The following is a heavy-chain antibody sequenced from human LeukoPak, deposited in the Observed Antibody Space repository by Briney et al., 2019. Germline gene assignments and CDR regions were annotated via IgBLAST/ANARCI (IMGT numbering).Heavy chain of an antibody. J-gene: IGHJ3*02. CDR2: IYYSGST. D-gene: IGHD4-17*01. Sequence: PSQTLSLTCAVSGGSISSGDYYWSWIRQPPGKGLEWIGYIYYSGSTYYNPSLKSRVTISVDTSKNQFSLKLSSVTAADTAVYYCARYGDYSPGAFDIWGQGTMVTVSS. CDR3: ARYGDYSPGAFDI. V-gene: IGHV4-30-4*01. CDR1: GGSISSGDYY.